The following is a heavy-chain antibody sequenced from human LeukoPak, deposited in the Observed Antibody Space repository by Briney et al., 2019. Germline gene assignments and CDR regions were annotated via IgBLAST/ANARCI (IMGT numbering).Heavy chain of an antibody. Sequence: GGSLRLSCVASGFIFSKYGMHWVRQAPGRGLEWLALIRHDGNEEWYVDSVRGRFTISRDNSKNTVFLQMNSLRADDTAVYYCARWGIVGHDAFDLWAKGQWSPSLQ. D-gene: IGHD3-22*01. V-gene: IGHV3-33*01. CDR1: GFIFSKYG. CDR3: ARWGIVGHDAFDL. J-gene: IGHJ3*01. CDR2: IRHDGNEE.